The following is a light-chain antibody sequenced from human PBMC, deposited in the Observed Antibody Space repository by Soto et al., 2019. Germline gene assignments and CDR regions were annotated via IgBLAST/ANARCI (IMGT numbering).Light chain of an antibody. Sequence: DIVLTQSPDTLSLSPGERATLSCRASQSVSSNYLAWYQQKPGQAPRLLIYGASTRATGIPDRFSGSGSGTDFTLTISRLEPEDFAVYFCQQYNNWPPWTFGHGTKVEIK. CDR1: QSVSSNY. CDR2: GAS. CDR3: QQYNNWPPWT. V-gene: IGKV3-20*01. J-gene: IGKJ1*01.